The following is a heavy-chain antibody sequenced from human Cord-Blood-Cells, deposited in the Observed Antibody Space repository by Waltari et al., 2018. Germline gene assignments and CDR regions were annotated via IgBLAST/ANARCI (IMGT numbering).Heavy chain of an antibody. J-gene: IGHJ6*02. CDR2: MNPNSGNT. CDR1: GYTFTSHD. Sequence: QVQLVQSGAEVKKPGASVKVSCKASGYTFTSHDINWVRQATGQGLEWMGWMNPNSGNTGYAPKFQVRVTMTRNTSISTAYMELSSLRSEDTAVYYCAISYYYYGMDVWGQGTTVTVSS. V-gene: IGHV1-8*01. CDR3: AISYYYYGMDV.